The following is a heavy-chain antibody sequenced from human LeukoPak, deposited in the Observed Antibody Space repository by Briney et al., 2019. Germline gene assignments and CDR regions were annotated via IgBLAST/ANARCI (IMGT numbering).Heavy chain of an antibody. CDR3: ARLAGNNWLDP. Sequence: GESLKISFKGSGYRFTSYWIGWVRPMPGKGLELMGIIYSGDSDTKYSPSLQGQVTISVDKSINTAYLQWSSLKASDSAIYYCARLAGNNWLDPWGQGTLVTVSS. CDR1: GYRFTSYW. V-gene: IGHV5-51*01. J-gene: IGHJ5*02. CDR2: IYSGDSDT.